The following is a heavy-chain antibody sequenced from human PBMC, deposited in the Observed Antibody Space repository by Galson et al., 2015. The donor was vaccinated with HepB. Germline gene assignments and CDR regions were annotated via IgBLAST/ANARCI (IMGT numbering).Heavy chain of an antibody. CDR3: AREGAGELLSFDY. V-gene: IGHV1-69*04. J-gene: IGHJ4*02. D-gene: IGHD3-10*01. CDR1: GGTFSSYT. CDR2: IIPILGIA. Sequence: SVKVSCKASGGTFSSYTISWVRQAPGQGLEWMGRIIPILGIANYAQKFQGRVTITADKSTSTAYMELSSLRSEDTAVYYCAREGAGELLSFDYWGQGTLVTVSS.